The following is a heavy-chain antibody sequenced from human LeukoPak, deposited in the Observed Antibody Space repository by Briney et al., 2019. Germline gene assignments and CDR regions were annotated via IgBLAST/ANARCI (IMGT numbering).Heavy chain of an antibody. Sequence: GESLKISCKGSGYSFTSYWIGWVRQMPGKGLERMGIIYPGDSDTRYSPSFQGQVTISADKSISTAYLQWSSLKASDTAMYYCARANSAGRAYYYYGMDVWGQGTTITVSS. D-gene: IGHD6-19*01. CDR3: ARANSAGRAYYYYGMDV. CDR2: IYPGDSDT. J-gene: IGHJ6*02. CDR1: GYSFTSYW. V-gene: IGHV5-51*01.